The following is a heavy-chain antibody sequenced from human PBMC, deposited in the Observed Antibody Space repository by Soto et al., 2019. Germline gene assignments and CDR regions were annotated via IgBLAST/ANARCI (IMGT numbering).Heavy chain of an antibody. J-gene: IGHJ4*02. Sequence: EVQLSESGGDLVQPGGSLRLSCAASGFTFSSYAMSWVRQAPGKGLEWVSGISSSEGSTFYADSVKGRFTISRDNSKKXXXXXXXXXRXXXXXXXXXVPGRQMVVDYWGQGTLVTVSA. CDR2: ISSSEGST. CDR1: GFTFSSYA. CDR3: VPGRQMVVDY. D-gene: IGHD3-22*01. V-gene: IGHV3-23*01.